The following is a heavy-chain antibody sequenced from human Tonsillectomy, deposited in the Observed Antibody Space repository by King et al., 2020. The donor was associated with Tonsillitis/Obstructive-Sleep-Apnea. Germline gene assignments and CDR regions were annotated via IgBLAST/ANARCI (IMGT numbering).Heavy chain of an antibody. D-gene: IGHD2-15*01. V-gene: IGHV3-33*01. CDR3: ARDPTDIVVVVAATAAAKGGMDV. Sequence: VQLVESGGGVVQPGRSLRLSCAASGFTFSSYGMHWVRQAPGKGLEWVAVIWYDGSNKYYADSVKGRFTISRDNSKNTLYLQMNSLRAEDTAVYYCARDPTDIVVVVAATAAAKGGMDVWGQGTTVTVSS. CDR2: IWYDGSNK. J-gene: IGHJ6*02. CDR1: GFTFSSYG.